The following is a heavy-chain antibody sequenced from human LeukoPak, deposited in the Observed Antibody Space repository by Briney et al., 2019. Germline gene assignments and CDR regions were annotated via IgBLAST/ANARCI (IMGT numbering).Heavy chain of an antibody. Sequence: GESLKISCKGSGYSFTSYWIGWVRQAPVKGLEWVGRIKSKTDGGTTDYAAPVKGRFTISRDDSKNTLYLQMNSLKTEDTAVYYCTTIYDFWSGYRSPMDVWGKGTTVTVSS. V-gene: IGHV3-15*01. D-gene: IGHD3-3*01. CDR1: GYSFTSYW. J-gene: IGHJ6*03. CDR3: TTIYDFWSGYRSPMDV. CDR2: IKSKTDGGTT.